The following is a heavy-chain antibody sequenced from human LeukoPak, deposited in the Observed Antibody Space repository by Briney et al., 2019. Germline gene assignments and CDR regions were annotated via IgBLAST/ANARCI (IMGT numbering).Heavy chain of an antibody. D-gene: IGHD3-22*01. J-gene: IGHJ3*02. CDR1: GGSISSSSYY. CDR2: IYYSGST. CDR3: ARSSGYYSAAFDI. V-gene: IGHV4-39*01. Sequence: PSETLSLTCTVSGGSISSSSYYWGWIRQPPGKGLEWIGSIYYSGSTYYNPSLKSRVTISVDTSKNQFSLKLSSVTAADTAVYYCARSSGYYSAAFDIWGQGTMVTVSS.